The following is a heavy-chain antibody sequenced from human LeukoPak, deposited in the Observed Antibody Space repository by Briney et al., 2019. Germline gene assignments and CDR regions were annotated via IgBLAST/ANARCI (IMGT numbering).Heavy chain of an antibody. V-gene: IGHV3-21*04. CDR2: ISVSSSYI. D-gene: IGHD1-1*01. CDR1: GFSFSNYN. CDR3: ARGGLIQRHAFDI. J-gene: IGHJ3*02. Sequence: GGSLRLSCAASGFSFSNYNMNWVRQAPGKGLEWVSSISVSSSYIYYADSVQGRFTISRDDAKISLYLQMNSLRGEDTALYYCARGGLIQRHAFDIWGQGTMVTVSS.